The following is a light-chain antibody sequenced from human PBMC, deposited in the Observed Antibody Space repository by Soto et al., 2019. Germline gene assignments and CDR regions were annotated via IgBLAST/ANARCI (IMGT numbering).Light chain of an antibody. CDR3: SSYKTSSLYV. CDR2: DVS. CDR1: NSDVGGYNY. V-gene: IGLV2-14*01. Sequence: QSALTQPASVSGSPGQSITISCSGTNSDVGGYNYVSWYQQHPGKAPKLMIYDVSYRPSGISNRFSGSKSDNAASLTISGLQAEDEADYYCSSYKTSSLYVFGTGTKVTVL. J-gene: IGLJ1*01.